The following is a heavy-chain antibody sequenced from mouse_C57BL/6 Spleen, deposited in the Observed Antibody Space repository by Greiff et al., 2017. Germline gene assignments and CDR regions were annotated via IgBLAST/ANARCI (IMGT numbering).Heavy chain of an antibody. CDR3: TSLGRGDY. D-gene: IGHD4-1*01. Sequence: EVMLVESGGGLVQPGGSMKLSCAASGFTFSDAWMDWVRQSPEKGLEWVAEIRNKTSNNTTSYEDTGKGRFTISRDDTKSSVYLQMNSLRAEDTGFYYCTSLGRGDYWGQGTLVTVSA. CDR1: GFTFSDAW. J-gene: IGHJ3*01. V-gene: IGHV6-6*01. CDR2: IRNKTSNNTT.